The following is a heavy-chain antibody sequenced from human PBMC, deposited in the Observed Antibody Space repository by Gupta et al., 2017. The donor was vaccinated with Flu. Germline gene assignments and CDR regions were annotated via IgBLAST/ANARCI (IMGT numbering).Heavy chain of an antibody. CDR1: GGSISSSSYY. CDR2: IYYSGST. CDR3: ARPAYCGGDCYSWGDVFDI. J-gene: IGHJ3*02. D-gene: IGHD2-21*02. Sequence: QLQLQESGPGLVKPSETLSLTCTVSGGSISSSSYYWGWIRQPPGKGLEWIGSIYYSGSTYYNPSLKSRVTISVDTSKNQFSLKLSSVTAADTAVYYCARPAYCGGDCYSWGDVFDIWGQGTMVTVSS. V-gene: IGHV4-39*01.